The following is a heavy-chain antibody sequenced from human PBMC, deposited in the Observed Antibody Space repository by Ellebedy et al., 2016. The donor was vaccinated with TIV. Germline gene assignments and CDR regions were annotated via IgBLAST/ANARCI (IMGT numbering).Heavy chain of an antibody. CDR3: ARGFVWFSYAFDI. CDR2: INPKSGGT. V-gene: IGHV1-2*02. J-gene: IGHJ3*02. Sequence: ASVKVSXXASGYTFTGTDYYMHWVRQAPGQGLEWMGWINPKSGGTNYARKFQGRVTMTRDTSISTAYMELSRLRSGDTAVFYCARGFVWFSYAFDIWGQGTMVTVSP. D-gene: IGHD2-21*01. CDR1: GYTFTGTDYY.